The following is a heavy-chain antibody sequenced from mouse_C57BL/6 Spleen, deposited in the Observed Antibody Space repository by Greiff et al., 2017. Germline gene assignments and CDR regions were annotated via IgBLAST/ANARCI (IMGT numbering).Heavy chain of an antibody. J-gene: IGHJ3*01. V-gene: IGHV1-39*01. Sequence: VQLMESGPELVKPGASVKISCQASGYSFTDYNMNLVKQSNGKSLEWIGVINPNYGTTSYNQKFKGKATLTVDQSSSTAYMQHNSLTSEDSAVYYCVRWGGNHAYWGQGTLVTVSA. CDR2: INPNYGTT. D-gene: IGHD1-1*02. CDR1: GYSFTDYN. CDR3: VRWGGNHAY.